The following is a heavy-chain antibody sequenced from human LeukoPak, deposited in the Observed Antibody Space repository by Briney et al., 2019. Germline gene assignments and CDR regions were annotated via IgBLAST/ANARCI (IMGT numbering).Heavy chain of an antibody. CDR1: GFTFSSYS. D-gene: IGHD6-19*01. CDR3: ARVAVAGTRSFDI. J-gene: IGHJ3*02. V-gene: IGHV3-21*01. CDR2: IHSSGNYI. Sequence: GGSLRLSCAASGFTFSSYSMTWVRQSPGKGLEWVSSIHSSGNYIYYADSVKGRFTISRDNAKNTLYLQMNSLRVEDTAVYYCARVAVAGTRSFDIWGQGTMVTVSS.